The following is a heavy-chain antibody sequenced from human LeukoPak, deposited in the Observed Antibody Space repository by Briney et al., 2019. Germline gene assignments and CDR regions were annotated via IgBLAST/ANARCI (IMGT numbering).Heavy chain of an antibody. CDR2: ISGSGGT. D-gene: IGHD1-7*01. V-gene: IGHV3-23*01. CDR3: AKDGTGTALFYYFYMDV. J-gene: IGHJ6*03. CDR1: GFTFSSSA. Sequence: GGSLRLSCAASGFTFSSSAMSWVRQAPGKGLEWVSLISGSGGTYYADFVKGRFTISRDNSKNTLYLHMNTLRAEDTAVYYCAKDGTGTALFYYFYMDVCGKGTTVTVSS.